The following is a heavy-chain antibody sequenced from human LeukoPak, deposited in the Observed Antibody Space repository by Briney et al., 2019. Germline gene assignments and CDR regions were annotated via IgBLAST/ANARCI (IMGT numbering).Heavy chain of an antibody. CDR2: IYYSGST. J-gene: IGHJ5*02. Sequence: SETLSLTCTVSDGSIISSSWNWIRQPPGKGLEWIGYIYYSGSTKYNPSLESRVTISVDTSKNQISLNLRSVTAADTAIYYCARRQQTGGDNGLHNWFDPWGQGTLVTVSS. V-gene: IGHV4-59*08. CDR3: ARRQQTGGDNGLHNWFDP. D-gene: IGHD2-21*01. CDR1: DGSIISSS.